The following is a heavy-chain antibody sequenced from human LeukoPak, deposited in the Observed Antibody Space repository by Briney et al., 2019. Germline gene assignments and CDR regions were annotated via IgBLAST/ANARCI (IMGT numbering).Heavy chain of an antibody. D-gene: IGHD2-15*01. CDR2: IWYDGSNK. J-gene: IGHJ5*02. CDR1: GFTFSSYG. V-gene: IGHV3-33*01. CDR3: ARGGPRDIPVHWFDP. Sequence: GGSLRLSCAASGFTFSSYGMHWVRRAPGKGLEWVAVIWYDGSNKYYADSVKGRFTISRDNSKNTLYLQMNSLRAEDTAVYYCARGGPRDIPVHWFDPWGQGTLVTVSS.